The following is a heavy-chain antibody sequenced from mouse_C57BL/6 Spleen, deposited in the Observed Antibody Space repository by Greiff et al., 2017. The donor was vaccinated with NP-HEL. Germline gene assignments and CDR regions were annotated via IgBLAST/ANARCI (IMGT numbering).Heavy chain of an antibody. J-gene: IGHJ2*01. V-gene: IGHV1-82*01. CDR1: GYAFSSSW. CDR3: ARSGLRYYFDY. Sequence: QVQLQQSGPELVKPGASVKISCKASGYAFSSSWMNWVKQRPGKGLEWIGRIYPGDGDTNYNGKFKGKATLTADKSSSTAYMQLSSLTSEDSAVYFCARSGLRYYFDYWGQGTTLTVSS. D-gene: IGHD2-2*01. CDR2: IYPGDGDT.